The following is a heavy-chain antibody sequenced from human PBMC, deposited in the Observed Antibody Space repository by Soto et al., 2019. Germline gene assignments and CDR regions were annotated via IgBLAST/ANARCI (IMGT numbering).Heavy chain of an antibody. CDR2: ISGSGGST. D-gene: IGHD3-16*02. Sequence: EVQLLESGGGLVQPGGSLRLSCAASGFAFSSYAMSWVRQAPGKGLEWVSAISGSGGSTYYADSVKGRFTISRDNSKNTLYLQMNSLRAEDTAVYYCAKHYIWGSYRYPAIWDAFDIWGQGTMVTVSS. V-gene: IGHV3-23*01. CDR1: GFAFSSYA. CDR3: AKHYIWGSYRYPAIWDAFDI. J-gene: IGHJ3*02.